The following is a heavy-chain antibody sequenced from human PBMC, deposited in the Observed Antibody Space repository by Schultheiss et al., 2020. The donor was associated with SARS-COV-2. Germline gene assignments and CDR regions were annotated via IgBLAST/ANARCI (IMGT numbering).Heavy chain of an antibody. D-gene: IGHD5-12*01. Sequence: GGSLRLSCAASGFTFSSYAMSWVRQAPGKGLEWVSAISGSGGSTYYADSVKGRFTISRDNAKNSLYLQMNSLRAEDTAVYYCARGGRSSGYSGYDAGGPMWYWGQGTLVNVSS. CDR2: ISGSGGST. V-gene: IGHV3-23*01. J-gene: IGHJ4*02. CDR1: GFTFSSYA. CDR3: ARGGRSSGYSGYDAGGPMWY.